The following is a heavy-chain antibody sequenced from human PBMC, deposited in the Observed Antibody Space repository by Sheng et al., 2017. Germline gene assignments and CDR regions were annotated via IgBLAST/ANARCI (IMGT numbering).Heavy chain of an antibody. Sequence: QVQLVQSGAEVKKPGSSVKVSCKASGGTFSSYAISWVRQAPGQGLEWMGGIIPIFGTANYAQKFQGRVTITTDESTSTAYMELSSLRSEDTAVYYCARVGVAGTSYYYYYMDVWGKGTTVTVSS. J-gene: IGHJ6*03. CDR3: ARVGVAGTSYYYYYMDV. V-gene: IGHV1-69*05. CDR1: GGTFSSYA. CDR2: IIPIFGTA. D-gene: IGHD6-19*01.